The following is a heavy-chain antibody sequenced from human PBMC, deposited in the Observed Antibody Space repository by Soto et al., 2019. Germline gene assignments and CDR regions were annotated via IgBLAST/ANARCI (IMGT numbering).Heavy chain of an antibody. CDR2: ITDNGGST. CDR3: GKERANTAAFEY. V-gene: IGHV3-23*01. CDR1: GFTFSRDG. D-gene: IGHD4-17*01. Sequence: PGGSLRLSCAASGFTFSRDGMSWVRQAPGKGLEWVSLITDNGGSTYYADSVKGRFTISRDNTKNTLFLQMNSLRAEDTAVYYCGKERANTAAFEYGGRGALATVSS. J-gene: IGHJ4*02.